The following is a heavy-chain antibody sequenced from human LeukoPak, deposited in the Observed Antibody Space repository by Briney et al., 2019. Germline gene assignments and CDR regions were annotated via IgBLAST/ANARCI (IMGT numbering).Heavy chain of an antibody. Sequence: ASVEVSCKASGYTFTSYYMHWVRQAPGQGLEWMGIINPSGGSTSYAQKFQGRVTMTRDTSTSTVYMELSSLRSEDTAVYYCARDHSDGSGYYADAFDIWGQGTMVTVSS. V-gene: IGHV1-46*01. CDR3: ARDHSDGSGYYADAFDI. J-gene: IGHJ3*02. CDR2: INPSGGST. CDR1: GYTFTSYY. D-gene: IGHD3-22*01.